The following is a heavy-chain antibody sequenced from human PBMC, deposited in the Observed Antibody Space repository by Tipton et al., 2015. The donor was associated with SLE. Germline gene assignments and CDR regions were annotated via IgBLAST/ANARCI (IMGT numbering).Heavy chain of an antibody. V-gene: IGHV4-61*02. D-gene: IGHD2-21*02. Sequence: TLSLTCSVSGDSVRSGSYYWAWIRQSAGKGLEWIGRIYGNGDTSYNPSLNNRLTISVDSSKNQFSLKLSPVTAADTAVYYCVRVTGSDDAFDIWGQGTMVTVSS. J-gene: IGHJ3*02. CDR2: IYGNGDT. CDR3: VRVTGSDDAFDI. CDR1: GDSVRSGSYY.